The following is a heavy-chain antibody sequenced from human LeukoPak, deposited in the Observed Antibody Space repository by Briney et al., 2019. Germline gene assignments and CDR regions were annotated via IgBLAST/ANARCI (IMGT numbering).Heavy chain of an antibody. V-gene: IGHV1-8*01. CDR3: ARVGYGGQPIYYYYGMDV. J-gene: IGHJ6*02. Sequence: ASVKVSCKASGYTFTSYDINWVRQATGQGLEWMGWMNPNSGNTGYAQKFQGRVTMTRNTSISTAYMELSSLRSEDTAVYYCARVGYGGQPIYYYYGMDVWGQGTTVTVSS. D-gene: IGHD3-10*01. CDR2: MNPNSGNT. CDR1: GYTFTSYD.